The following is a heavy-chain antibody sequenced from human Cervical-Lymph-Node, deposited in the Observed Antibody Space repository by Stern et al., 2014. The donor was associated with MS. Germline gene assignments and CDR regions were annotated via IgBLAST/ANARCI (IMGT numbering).Heavy chain of an antibody. CDR1: GFTFSSYS. J-gene: IGHJ6*02. CDR2: ISSSSSYI. CDR3: ARHLYCSSTSCYTDDYYYYYGMDV. Sequence: DVQLVESGGGLVKPGGSLRLSCAASGFTFSSYSMNWVRQAPGKGLEWVSSISSSSSYIYYADSVKGRFTISRDNAKNSLYLQMNSLRAEDTAVYYCARHLYCSSTSCYTDDYYYYYGMDVWGQGTTVTVSS. V-gene: IGHV3-21*01. D-gene: IGHD2-2*02.